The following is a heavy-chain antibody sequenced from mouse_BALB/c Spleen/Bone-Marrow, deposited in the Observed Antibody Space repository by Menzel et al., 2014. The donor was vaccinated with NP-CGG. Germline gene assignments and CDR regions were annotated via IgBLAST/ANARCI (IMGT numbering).Heavy chain of an antibody. D-gene: IGHD1-1*01. J-gene: IGHJ4*01. CDR1: GYASTNYL. CDR3: ARGGITTVVPYSMDY. Sequence: VQLQQSGAELVRPGTSVKVSCKASGYASTNYLIEWVKQRPGQGLEWIGVIDPRSGGTDYNEKFKGKAPLTADKSSSTAYMQLNSLTSGDSAVYFCARGGITTVVPYSMDYWGQGTSVTVSS. V-gene: IGHV1-54*03. CDR2: IDPRSGGT.